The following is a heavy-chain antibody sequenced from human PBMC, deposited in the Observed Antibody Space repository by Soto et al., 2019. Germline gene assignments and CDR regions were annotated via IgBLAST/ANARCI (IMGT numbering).Heavy chain of an antibody. V-gene: IGHV1-2*02. D-gene: IGHD3-22*01. CDR2: INPNSGGT. Sequence: ASVKVSWKASGSTFTGYYMHCVRPAPGQGLEWMGWINPNSGGTNYAQKFQGRVTMTRDTSISTAYMELSRLRSDDTAVYYCARGGGYYYDSSGYYYWGQGPLVTVSS. CDR1: GSTFTGYY. CDR3: ARGGGYYYDSSGYYY. J-gene: IGHJ4*02.